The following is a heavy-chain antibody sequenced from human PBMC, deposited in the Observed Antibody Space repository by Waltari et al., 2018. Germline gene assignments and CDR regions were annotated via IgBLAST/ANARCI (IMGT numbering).Heavy chain of an antibody. CDR1: GFTFSDYW. Sequence: EVQLVESGGVLVQPGGSLRLSCTGSGFTFSDYWMHWVRQAPGKGPVCVSRINPDGSDTTYADSVKGRFTISRDNAKDTLYLQMNSLRVEDTAVYYCARAGFYRFDYWGHGTLATVSS. J-gene: IGHJ4*01. D-gene: IGHD3-16*02. V-gene: IGHV3-74*01. CDR2: INPDGSDT. CDR3: ARAGFYRFDY.